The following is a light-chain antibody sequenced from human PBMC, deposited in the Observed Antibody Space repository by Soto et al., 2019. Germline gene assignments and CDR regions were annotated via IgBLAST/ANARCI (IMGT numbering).Light chain of an antibody. V-gene: IGKV3-11*01. Sequence: EIVLTQSPATLSLSPGERATLSCRASQSVSSYLAWYQQKPVQAPRLLIYDASNRATGIPDRFSGSGSGTDFTLTISSLEPEDFAVYYCQQRSNWPPEITFGQGTRLEIK. CDR3: QQRSNWPPEIT. J-gene: IGKJ5*01. CDR2: DAS. CDR1: QSVSSY.